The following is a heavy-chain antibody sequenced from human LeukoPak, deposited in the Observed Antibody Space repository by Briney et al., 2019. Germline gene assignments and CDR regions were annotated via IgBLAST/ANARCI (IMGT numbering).Heavy chain of an antibody. CDR1: GYTFTSYA. CDR3: ARVLHGSGSYYNPPDY. J-gene: IGHJ4*02. Sequence: GASVKVSCKASGYTFTSYAMHWVRQAPGQRLEWMGWINAGNGNTKYSQKFQGRVTITRDTSASTAYMELSSLRSEDTAVYYCARVLHGSGSYYNPPDYWGQGTLVTVSS. V-gene: IGHV1-3*01. D-gene: IGHD3-10*01. CDR2: INAGNGNT.